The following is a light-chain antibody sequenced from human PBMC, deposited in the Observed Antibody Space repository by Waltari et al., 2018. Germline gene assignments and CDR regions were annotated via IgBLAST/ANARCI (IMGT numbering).Light chain of an antibody. CDR2: DVS. CDR3: SSYISSSTLEL. CDR1: SSDVGGYNY. Sequence: QSALTQPASVSGSPGQSITISCTGTSSDVGGYNYVSWYQQHPAKAPKLMIYDVSNRPSGVSNRFSGSTSGNTASLTISGLQAEDEADYYCSSYISSSTLELFGGGTSLTVL. V-gene: IGLV2-14*03. J-gene: IGLJ2*01.